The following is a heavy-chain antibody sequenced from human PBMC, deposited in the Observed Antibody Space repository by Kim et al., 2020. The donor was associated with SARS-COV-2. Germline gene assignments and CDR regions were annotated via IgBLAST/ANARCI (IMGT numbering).Heavy chain of an antibody. V-gene: IGHV4-31*03. J-gene: IGHJ6*02. Sequence: SETLSLSCSVSGGSINIIAHYYSWVRWHPGKGLEWIGTIYYSGSALYSPSLKSRLTLSMDTSKNQLSLELTSVTAADTAVYFCATDRGVITPEGYYGMDVWGQGTTVTVSS. CDR1: GGSINIIAHY. CDR3: ATDRGVITPEGYYGMDV. D-gene: IGHD3-3*01. CDR2: IYYSGSA.